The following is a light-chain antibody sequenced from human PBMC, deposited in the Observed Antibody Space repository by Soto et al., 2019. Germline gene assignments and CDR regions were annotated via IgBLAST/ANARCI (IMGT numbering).Light chain of an antibody. V-gene: IGKV3-15*01. J-gene: IGKJ1*01. CDR1: QSVYSN. CDR3: QQYHNWSLS. Sequence: EIVMTQSPATLSVSPGGRATLSCRASQSVYSNLAWYKQKPGQASRLLIFGASTEAAGISARFNGSGTGTXXXXTISTLQSEDFAVYSCQQYHNWSLSFGLGTKVEIK. CDR2: GAS.